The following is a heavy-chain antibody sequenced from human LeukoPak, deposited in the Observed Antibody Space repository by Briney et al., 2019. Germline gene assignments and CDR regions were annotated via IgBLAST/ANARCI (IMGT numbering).Heavy chain of an antibody. D-gene: IGHD2-8*01. V-gene: IGHV3-23*01. CDR2: ISGSGGST. CDR1: GFTFSSYA. Sequence: PGGSLRLSCAASGFTFSSYAMSWVRQAPGKGLEWVSAISGSGGSTYYADSVRGRFTISRDNSKNTLYLQMNSLRAEDTAVYYCAKSPLYCTNGVCLEDWFDPWGQGTLVTVSS. J-gene: IGHJ5*02. CDR3: AKSPLYCTNGVCLEDWFDP.